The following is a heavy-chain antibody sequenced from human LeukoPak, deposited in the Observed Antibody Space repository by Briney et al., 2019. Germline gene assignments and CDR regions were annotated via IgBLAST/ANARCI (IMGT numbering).Heavy chain of an antibody. J-gene: IGHJ3*02. V-gene: IGHV4-34*01. CDR3: ATVSGLLWAFDI. CDR1: GGSFGGNS. Sequence: SETLSLTCAVYGGSFGGNSWSGIRQPPGKGLEWIGEINHSGSTNYNPSLKSRVTISVDTSKNQFSLKLSSVTAADTAVYYCATVSGLLWAFDIWGQGTMVTVSS. D-gene: IGHD3-16*01. CDR2: INHSGST.